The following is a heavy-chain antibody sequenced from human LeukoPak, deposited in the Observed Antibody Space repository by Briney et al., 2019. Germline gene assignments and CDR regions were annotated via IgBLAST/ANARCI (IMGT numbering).Heavy chain of an antibody. Sequence: ASVKVSCKASGYTFTSYGISWVRQAPGQGLEWMGWISAYNGNTNYAQKFQGRVTMTRNTSISTAYMELRSLRSDDTAVYYCAGSGYYEFDYWGQGTLVTVSS. CDR3: AGSGYYEFDY. CDR1: GYTFTSYG. J-gene: IGHJ4*02. D-gene: IGHD3-22*01. CDR2: ISAYNGNT. V-gene: IGHV1-18*01.